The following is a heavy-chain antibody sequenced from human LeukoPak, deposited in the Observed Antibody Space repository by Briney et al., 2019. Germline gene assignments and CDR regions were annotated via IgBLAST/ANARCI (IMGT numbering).Heavy chain of an antibody. CDR3: ARDRTVPMGYCSSTSCPNWFDP. J-gene: IGHJ5*02. D-gene: IGHD2-2*01. CDR2: IIPIFGTA. Sequence: SVKVSCKASGGTFSSYAISWVRQAPGQGLEWMGGIIPIFGTANYAQKFQGRVTITADESTSTAYMELSSLRSEDTAVYYCARDRTVPMGYCSSTSCPNWFDPWGQGTLVTVSS. V-gene: IGHV1-69*13. CDR1: GGTFSSYA.